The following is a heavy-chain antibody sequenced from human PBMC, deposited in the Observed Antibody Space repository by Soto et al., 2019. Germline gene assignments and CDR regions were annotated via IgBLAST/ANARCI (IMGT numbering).Heavy chain of an antibody. CDR2: ISAYNDNT. J-gene: IGHJ6*02. CDR3: AREMFGVVDYYQYYYGMDV. CDR1: GYTFSSYG. D-gene: IGHD3-3*01. Sequence: ASVKVSCKASGYTFSSYGISWVRQAPGQGLEWMGWISAYNDNTNYAQKFRGRVTMTTDTSTSTAYMELRSLRSDDTAVYYCAREMFGVVDYYQYYYGMDVWGQGTTVTVSS. V-gene: IGHV1-18*01.